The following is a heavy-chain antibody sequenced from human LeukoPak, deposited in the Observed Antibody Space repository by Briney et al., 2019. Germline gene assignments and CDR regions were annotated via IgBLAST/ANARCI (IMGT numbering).Heavy chain of an antibody. Sequence: SETLSLTCIVSGDSISSYYWRWIRQPPGKGLEWIGYIYYSGSTNYNPSLKSRVTISVDASKNHFSLKLSSVTAADTAVDYCARDRSLGIIDYWGQGTLVTVSS. D-gene: IGHD3-16*01. J-gene: IGHJ4*02. CDR3: ARDRSLGIIDY. V-gene: IGHV4-59*01. CDR2: IYYSGST. CDR1: GDSISSYY.